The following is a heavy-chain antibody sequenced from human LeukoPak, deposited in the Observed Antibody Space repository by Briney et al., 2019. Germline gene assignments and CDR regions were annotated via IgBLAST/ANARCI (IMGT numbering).Heavy chain of an antibody. V-gene: IGHV1-46*02. CDR2: INPSGGST. CDR3: ARDRDDTIFGVVITPNNWFDP. Sequence: ASVKVSCKASGYTFNNYAINWVRQAPGQGLEWMGIINPSGGSTSYAQKFQGRVTMTRDTSTSTVYMELSSLRSEDTAVYYCARDRDDTIFGVVITPNNWFDPWGQGTLVTVSS. CDR1: GYTFNNYA. J-gene: IGHJ5*02. D-gene: IGHD3-3*01.